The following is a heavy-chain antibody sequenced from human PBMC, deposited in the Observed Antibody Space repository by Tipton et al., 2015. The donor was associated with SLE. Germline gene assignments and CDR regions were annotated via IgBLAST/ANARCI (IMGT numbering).Heavy chain of an antibody. CDR3: AKARRDGYKPYFDY. V-gene: IGHV3-53*05. Sequence: SLRLSCAASGFTVSSNYMSWVRQAPGKGLGWVSVIYSGGSTYYADSVKGRFTISRDNSKNTLYLQMNSLRAEDTAVYYCAKARRDGYKPYFDYWGQGTLVTVSS. D-gene: IGHD5-24*01. CDR1: GFTVSSNY. J-gene: IGHJ4*02. CDR2: IYSGGST.